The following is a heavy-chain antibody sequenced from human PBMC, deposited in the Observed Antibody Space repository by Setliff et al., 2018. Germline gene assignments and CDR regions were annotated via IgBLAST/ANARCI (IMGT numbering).Heavy chain of an antibody. J-gene: IGHJ6*03. D-gene: IGHD3-10*01. CDR3: ARHVGIRGRGYNYYYYYMDV. Sequence: PSETLSLTCTVSGGSLNNYYWTWIRQPPGKGLEWIGYIYTSGTAIYNPSLRSRVTISVDMSKNQFSLSLSSVTAADTAVYYCARHVGIRGRGYNYYYYYMDVWGKGTTVTVSS. CDR1: GGSLNNYY. V-gene: IGHV4-4*09. CDR2: IYTSGTA.